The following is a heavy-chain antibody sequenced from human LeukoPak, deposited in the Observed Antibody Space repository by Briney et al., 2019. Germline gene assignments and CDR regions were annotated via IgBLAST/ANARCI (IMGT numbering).Heavy chain of an antibody. J-gene: IGHJ3*02. CDR1: GFTFSNYW. CDR3: ARVEVASPRAFDI. D-gene: IGHD6-19*01. Sequence: GGSLRLSCAASGFTFSNYWMHWVRQTPGKGLVWVSRINSDGSSTSYADSVKGRFTISRDNAKNTLYLQMNSLRAEDTAVYYCARVEVASPRAFDIWGQGTMVTVSS. V-gene: IGHV3-74*01. CDR2: INSDGSST.